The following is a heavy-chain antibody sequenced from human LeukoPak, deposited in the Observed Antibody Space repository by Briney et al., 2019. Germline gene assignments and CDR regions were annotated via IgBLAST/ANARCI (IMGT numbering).Heavy chain of an antibody. Sequence: GGSLRLSCAASGFTFSSYAMSWVRQAPGKGLEWVSVMSGSGDSTHYSDSVKGRFTISRDNSKNTLYLQMNSLRADDTAVYYCAKPLGEGYCSGGTGSCYRVLNVWGHGTLVTVSS. CDR1: GFTFSSYA. V-gene: IGHV3-23*01. J-gene: IGHJ3*01. D-gene: IGHD2-15*01. CDR3: AKPLGEGYCSGGTGSCYRVLNV. CDR2: MSGSGDST.